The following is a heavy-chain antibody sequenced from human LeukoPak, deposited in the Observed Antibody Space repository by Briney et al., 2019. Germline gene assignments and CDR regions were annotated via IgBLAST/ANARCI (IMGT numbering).Heavy chain of an antibody. Sequence: PGGSLRLSCAASGFTFSNYWMSWVRQAPGKGLEWVANIKQDRSVKQYVDSIKGRFTISRDNAKNTLYLQMDSLRVEDTAVYYCARFSRVEWSFWGQGTLVTVSS. CDR1: GFTFSNYW. CDR3: ARFSRVEWSF. D-gene: IGHD3-3*01. V-gene: IGHV3-7*01. CDR2: IKQDRSVK. J-gene: IGHJ4*02.